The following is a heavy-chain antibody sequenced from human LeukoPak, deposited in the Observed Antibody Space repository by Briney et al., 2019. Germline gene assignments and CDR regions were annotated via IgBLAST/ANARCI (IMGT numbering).Heavy chain of an antibody. CDR2: ISKSGAST. CDR3: AKDAGGTSYYPFDY. Sequence: GESLRLSCAASGFTFSSFAMSWVRRPPGKGLQWVSAISKSGASTDYADSVKGRFTISRDNSKSTLYLQMNSLRAEDTAIYYCAKDAGGTSYYPFDYWGQGTPVTVSS. V-gene: IGHV3-23*01. CDR1: GFTFSSFA. D-gene: IGHD3-9*01. J-gene: IGHJ4*02.